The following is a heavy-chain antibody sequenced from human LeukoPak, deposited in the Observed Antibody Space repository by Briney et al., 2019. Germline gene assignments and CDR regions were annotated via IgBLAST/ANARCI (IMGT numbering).Heavy chain of an antibody. D-gene: IGHD3-22*01. V-gene: IGHV4-39*01. Sequence: PSETLSLTCTVVSGGSISSSSYYWGWIRQPPGKGLEWIGSFYYSGSTYYNPSLKSRVTISADTSKNQFSLKLSSVTAADTAVYYCARLRDSSGFYSRVWGQGTLVTVSS. CDR1: GGSISSSSYY. CDR2: FYYSGST. J-gene: IGHJ4*02. CDR3: ARLRDSSGFYSRV.